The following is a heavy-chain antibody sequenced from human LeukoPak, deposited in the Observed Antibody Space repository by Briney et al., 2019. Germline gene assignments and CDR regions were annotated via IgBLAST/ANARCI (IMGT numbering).Heavy chain of an antibody. J-gene: IGHJ5*02. CDR3: ASLYGSGSYTYNWFDP. Sequence: SETLSLTCTVSGGSISSGDYYWSWLCQPPGKGLEWIGYIYYSGSTYYNPSLKSRVTISVDTSKNQFSLKLSSVTAADTAVYYCASLYGSGSYTYNWFDPWGQGTLVTVSS. CDR1: GGSISSGDYY. D-gene: IGHD3-10*01. CDR2: IYYSGST. V-gene: IGHV4-30-4*01.